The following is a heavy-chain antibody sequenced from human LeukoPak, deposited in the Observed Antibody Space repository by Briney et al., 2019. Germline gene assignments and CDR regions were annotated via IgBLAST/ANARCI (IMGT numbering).Heavy chain of an antibody. Sequence: GGSLRLSCAASGFTFSSYAMHWVRQAPGKGLEWVAVTSYDGDNKFYAASVKGRFTISRDNSKNALYLQMHSLRAEDTAVYYCARELTALLWFGELGYWGQGTLVTVSS. D-gene: IGHD3-10*01. V-gene: IGHV3-30*04. CDR3: ARELTALLWFGELGY. CDR2: TSYDGDNK. CDR1: GFTFSSYA. J-gene: IGHJ4*02.